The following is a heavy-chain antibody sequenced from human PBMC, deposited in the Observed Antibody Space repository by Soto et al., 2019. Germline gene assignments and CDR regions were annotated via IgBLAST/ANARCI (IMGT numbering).Heavy chain of an antibody. D-gene: IGHD3-16*02. V-gene: IGHV4-34*01. Sequence: SETPSLTCAVYGGSFSGYYWSWIRQPPGKGLEWIGEINHSGSTNYNPSLKSRVTISVDTSKNQFSLKLSSVTAADTAVYYCASRQQQLLSLGELSTMGYWGQGTLVTVSS. J-gene: IGHJ4*02. CDR3: ASRQQQLLSLGELSTMGY. CDR1: GGSFSGYY. CDR2: INHSGST.